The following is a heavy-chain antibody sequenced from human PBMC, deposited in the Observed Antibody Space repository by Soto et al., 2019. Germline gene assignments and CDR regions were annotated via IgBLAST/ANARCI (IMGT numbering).Heavy chain of an antibody. CDR3: AKSPTSYSGYDSYYFDY. CDR1: GFTFSSYA. J-gene: IGHJ4*02. V-gene: IGHV3-23*01. Sequence: EVQLLESGGGLVQPGGSLRLSCAASGFTFSSYAMSWVRQAPGKGLEWVSAISGSGGSTYYADSVKGRFTISRDNSKNTLYLQMNNLRAEDTAVYYCAKSPTSYSGYDSYYFDYWGQGTLVTVSS. CDR2: ISGSGGST. D-gene: IGHD5-12*01.